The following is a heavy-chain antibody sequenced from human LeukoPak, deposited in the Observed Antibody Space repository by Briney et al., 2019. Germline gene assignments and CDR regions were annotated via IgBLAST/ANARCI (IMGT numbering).Heavy chain of an antibody. CDR3: ARKAGSRLFDY. V-gene: IGHV3-23*01. CDR1: GFTFSSYA. J-gene: IGHJ4*02. Sequence: PGGSLRQSCTASGFTFSSYAMSSVRQAPGKGLEWVSAISGSGGSTYYADSVKGRFTISRDNAKNTLYLQMNSLRAEDTAVYYCARKAGSRLFDYWGQGTLVTVSS. CDR2: ISGSGGST.